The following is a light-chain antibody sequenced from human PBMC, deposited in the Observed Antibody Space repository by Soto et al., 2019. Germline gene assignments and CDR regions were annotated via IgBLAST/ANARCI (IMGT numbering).Light chain of an antibody. J-gene: IGKJ1*01. CDR2: DAS. CDR1: QSVSNY. V-gene: IGKV3-11*01. Sequence: EIVLAQSPATLSLSPGERATLSCRASQSVSNYLAWYQQKPGQAPRLLIYDASNRATGIRARFSGSGSGTEFSLTISRLESEVFAVYYCQHRSTWPPWTLGQGTKVEIK. CDR3: QHRSTWPPWT.